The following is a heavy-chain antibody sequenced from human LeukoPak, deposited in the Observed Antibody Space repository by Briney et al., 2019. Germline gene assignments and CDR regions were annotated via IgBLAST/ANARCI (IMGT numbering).Heavy chain of an antibody. CDR2: MNPNSGNT. V-gene: IGHV1-8*03. CDR1: GYTFTSYD. J-gene: IGHJ5*02. CDR3: ARGRTSRNWFDP. Sequence: GASVKVSCKPSGYTFTSYDINWVRQATGQGLEWMGWMNPNSGNTGYAQKFQGRVTITRNTTISTSYMELRRLRYEDTAVYYCARGRTSRNWFDPWGQGTLVTVSS.